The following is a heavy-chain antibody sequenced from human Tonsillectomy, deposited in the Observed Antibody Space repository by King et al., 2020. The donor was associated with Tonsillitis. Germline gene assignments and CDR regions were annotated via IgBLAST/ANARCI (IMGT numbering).Heavy chain of an antibody. CDR2: ISHSGST. CDR3: ASLREMATSTIDY. V-gene: IGHV4-38-2*01. Sequence: QLQESGPGLVKPSETLSLTCAVSGYSISSGYYWGWIRQPPGKGLEWIGSISHSGSTYYNPSLKSRVTISVDTSKNQFSLKLSSVTAADTAVYYCASLREMATSTIDYWGQGTLVTVSS. D-gene: IGHD5-24*01. J-gene: IGHJ4*02. CDR1: GYSISSGYY.